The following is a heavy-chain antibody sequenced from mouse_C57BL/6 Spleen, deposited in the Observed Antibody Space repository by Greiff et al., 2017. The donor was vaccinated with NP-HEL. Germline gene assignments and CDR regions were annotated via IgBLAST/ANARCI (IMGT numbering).Heavy chain of an antibody. CDR1: GYTFTSYW. CDR3: ARHLITTGRPFDY. J-gene: IGHJ2*01. Sequence: QVQLQQPGAELVKPGASVKMSCKASGYTFTSYWITWVKQRPGQGLEWIGDIYPGSGSTNYNEKFKSKATLTVDTSSSTAYMQLSSLTSEDSAVYYCARHLITTGRPFDYWGQGTTLTVSS. V-gene: IGHV1-55*01. CDR2: IYPGSGST. D-gene: IGHD1-1*01.